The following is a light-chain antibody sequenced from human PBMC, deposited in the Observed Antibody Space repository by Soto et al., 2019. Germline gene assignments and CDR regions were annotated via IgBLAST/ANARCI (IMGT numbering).Light chain of an antibody. CDR3: AAWDDSLSVL. Sequence: SVLTQPPSVSGTPGQRVTISCSGSSSNIGTNYVYWYQHVPGTAPKLLIHRNTQRPSGVPDRFSGSKSGTSASLAISGLRSEDEADYYCAAWDDSLSVLFGGGTKLTVL. CDR2: RNT. CDR1: SSNIGTNY. V-gene: IGLV1-47*01. J-gene: IGLJ2*01.